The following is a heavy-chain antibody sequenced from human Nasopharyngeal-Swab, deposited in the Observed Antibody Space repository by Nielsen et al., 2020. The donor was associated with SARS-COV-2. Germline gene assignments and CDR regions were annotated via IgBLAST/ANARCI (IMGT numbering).Heavy chain of an antibody. J-gene: IGHJ4*02. D-gene: IGHD4-11*01. CDR1: GFTFSNYV. CDR3: AKDKAHSTFDY. V-gene: IGHV3-23*01. Sequence: GESPKISCAASGFTFSNYVMNWVRQAPGKGLEWVSATTNSGGSTYYADSVKGRFTISRDNSKNTLFLQMNSLRAEDTAVYYCAKDKAHSTFDYWGQGTLVTVSS. CDR2: TTNSGGST.